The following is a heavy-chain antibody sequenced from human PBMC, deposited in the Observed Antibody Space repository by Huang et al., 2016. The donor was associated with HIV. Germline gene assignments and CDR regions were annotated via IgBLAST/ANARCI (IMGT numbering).Heavy chain of an antibody. CDR3: AKDPSSPYGDSYFEQ. CDR1: GFTFIDFA. D-gene: IGHD4-17*01. Sequence: EVQLLESGGGLVQPGGSLRLSCAASGFTFIDFAISWVSQAPGEGVEWVSAIRGSGHSTYYADSVKGRFTISRDNAKNTLYLQMNKLRVEDTAVYFCAKDPSSPYGDSYFEQWGQGTLVTVSP. J-gene: IGHJ4*02. CDR2: IRGSGHST. V-gene: IGHV3-23*01.